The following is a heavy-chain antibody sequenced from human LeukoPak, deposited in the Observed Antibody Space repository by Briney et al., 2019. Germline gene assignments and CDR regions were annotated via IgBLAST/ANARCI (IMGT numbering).Heavy chain of an antibody. Sequence: GGSLRLSCAASKFSFSTYAMHWVRQAPGKGLEWLALISYDGNNELYADSVRGRFSISRDNSKNMLFLQMNSLGPDDTAVYFCAREYGDLNFYYYTMDVWGQGTTVTVSS. V-gene: IGHV3-30*03. D-gene: IGHD2-21*02. J-gene: IGHJ6*02. CDR2: ISYDGNNE. CDR3: AREYGDLNFYYYTMDV. CDR1: KFSFSTYA.